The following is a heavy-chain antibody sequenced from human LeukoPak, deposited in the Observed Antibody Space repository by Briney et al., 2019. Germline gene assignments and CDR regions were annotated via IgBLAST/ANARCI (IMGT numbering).Heavy chain of an antibody. CDR1: GFTFSTYS. V-gene: IGHV3-21*01. D-gene: IGHD6-19*01. Sequence: AGGSLRLSCAASGFTFSTYSMNWVRQAPGKGLEWVSSISSSSSYMYYADSVKGRFTISRDTARNSLYLQMNSLRAEDTAVYYCARDKREWLSLPFQHWGQGTLVTVSS. J-gene: IGHJ1*01. CDR2: ISSSSSYM. CDR3: ARDKREWLSLPFQH.